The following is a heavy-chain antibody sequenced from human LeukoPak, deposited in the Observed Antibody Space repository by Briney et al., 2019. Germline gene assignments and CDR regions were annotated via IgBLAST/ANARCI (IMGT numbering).Heavy chain of an antibody. D-gene: IGHD5-18*01. CDR3: ARSRDTAMVTFFDY. CDR1: GGTFSSYA. J-gene: IGHJ4*02. V-gene: IGHV1-69*13. Sequence: ASVKVSCTASGGTFSSYAISWVRQAPGQGLEWMGGIIPIFGTANYAQKFQGRVTITADESTSTAYMELSSLRSEDTAVYYCARSRDTAMVTFFDYWGQGTLVTVSS. CDR2: IIPIFGTA.